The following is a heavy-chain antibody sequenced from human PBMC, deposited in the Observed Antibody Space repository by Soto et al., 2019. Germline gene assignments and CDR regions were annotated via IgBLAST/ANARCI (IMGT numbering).Heavy chain of an antibody. V-gene: IGHV1-46*01. CDR1: GYTFTSQF. CDR3: TTVNPYKYDSRGHYY. Sequence: ASVKVSCKTSGYTFTSQFMHWVRQAPGQGLEWMGIIDPSSGTANYAQKFQDRITMTRDTSTTTIYMELGSLRSEDTAVYYCTTVNPYKYDSRGHYYWGQGTLVTVSS. J-gene: IGHJ4*02. D-gene: IGHD3-22*01. CDR2: IDPSSGTA.